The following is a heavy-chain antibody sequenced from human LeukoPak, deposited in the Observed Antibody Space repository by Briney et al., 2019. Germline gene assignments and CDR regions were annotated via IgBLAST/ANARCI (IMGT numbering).Heavy chain of an antibody. Sequence: GRSLRLSCAASGFAFDDYGMHWVRQAPGKGLEWVSGILWNSGDMGYADSVQGRFTISRDNAKNSLYLQMNSLRPEDTALYYCAKDSLAAAGWFDSRGQGTLVTVSS. CDR3: AKDSLAAAGWFDS. D-gene: IGHD6-13*01. J-gene: IGHJ5*01. CDR1: GFAFDDYG. CDR2: ILWNSGDM. V-gene: IGHV3-9*01.